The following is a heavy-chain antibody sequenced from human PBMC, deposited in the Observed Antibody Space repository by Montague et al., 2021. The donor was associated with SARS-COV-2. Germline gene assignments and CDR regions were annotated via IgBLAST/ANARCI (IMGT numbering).Heavy chain of an antibody. Sequence: SETRSLTCTVSGGSISVSSYYWVWIRQPPGKGQEWIGSIYYGGTADYNPSLKSRVTISVDTSNNQFSLKLTSLTAADTAVYSCASSPLRTSGANWYDKYFQHWGQGTRVTVSS. D-gene: IGHD1-1*01. J-gene: IGHJ1*01. CDR3: ASSPLRTSGANWYDKYFQH. CDR2: IYYGGTA. CDR1: GGSISVSSYY. V-gene: IGHV4-39*07.